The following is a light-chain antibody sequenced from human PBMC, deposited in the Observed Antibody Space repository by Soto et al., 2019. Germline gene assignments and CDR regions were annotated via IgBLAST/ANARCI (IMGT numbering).Light chain of an antibody. CDR1: QSVSSN. J-gene: IGKJ4*01. V-gene: IGKV3-15*01. Sequence: ERVMTQSPATLSVSPVERATLSFSASQSVSSNLAWYQQKPGQAPRLLIYGASTRATGIPARFSGSGSGTEFTLTISSLQSEDFAVYYCQQYNNWPPVTFGGGTKGDIK. CDR3: QQYNNWPPVT. CDR2: GAS.